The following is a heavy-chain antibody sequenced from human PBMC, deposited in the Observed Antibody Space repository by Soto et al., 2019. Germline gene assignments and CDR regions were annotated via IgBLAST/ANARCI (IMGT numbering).Heavy chain of an antibody. CDR1: GGSISSSNW. CDR3: ASRYSSGWYGVYFDY. J-gene: IGHJ4*02. D-gene: IGHD6-19*01. CDR2: IYHSGST. V-gene: IGHV4-4*02. Sequence: SETLSLTCAVSGGSISSSNWWSWVRQPPGKGLEWIGEIYHSGSTNYNPSLKSRVTISVDKSKNQFSLKLSSVTAADTAVYYCASRYSSGWYGVYFDYWGQGTLVTVSS.